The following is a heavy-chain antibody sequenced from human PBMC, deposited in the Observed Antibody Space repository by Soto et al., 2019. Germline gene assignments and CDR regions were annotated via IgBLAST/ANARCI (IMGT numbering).Heavy chain of an antibody. J-gene: IGHJ3*02. Sequence: SETLSLTCTVSGGSISSYYWSWIRQPPGKGLEWIGYIYYSGSTNYNPSLKSRVTISVDTSKNQFSLKLSSVTAADTAVYYCARQGNYGDEVVAFDIWGQGTMVTVSS. CDR1: GGSISSYY. D-gene: IGHD4-17*01. V-gene: IGHV4-59*08. CDR2: IYYSGST. CDR3: ARQGNYGDEVVAFDI.